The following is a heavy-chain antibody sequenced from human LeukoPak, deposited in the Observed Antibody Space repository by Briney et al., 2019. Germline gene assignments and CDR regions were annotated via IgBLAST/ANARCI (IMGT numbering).Heavy chain of an antibody. V-gene: IGHV3-33*01. CDR1: GFTFSTSG. CDR2: IWFDGSNK. Sequence: GGSLRLSCAASGFTFSTSGMHWVRQAPGKGLEWVAVIWFDGSNKHYADSVKGRFSISRDNSENTLYLQMNSLRAEDTAVYYCARDPSYCSSTNCYVGSPLYYYYPMDVWGQGTTVTVSS. J-gene: IGHJ6*02. CDR3: ARDPSYCSSTNCYVGSPLYYYYPMDV. D-gene: IGHD2-2*01.